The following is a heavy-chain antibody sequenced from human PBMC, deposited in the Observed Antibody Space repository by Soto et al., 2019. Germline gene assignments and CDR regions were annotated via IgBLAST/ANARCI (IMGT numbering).Heavy chain of an antibody. CDR3: ARGQCQQPHGMDV. CDR2: IIPLPGLP. CDR1: GDTFSSYT. D-gene: IGHD6-13*01. V-gene: IGHV1-69*02. Sequence: QVQLVQSGAEVKKPGSSVKVSCKASGDTFSSYTLDWVRQAPGQGLEWMGRIIPLPGLPFYAQKFQGRLTITADTSTNTAYMELSSLRSEDTATYFCARGQCQQPHGMDVWGQGTMVTLSS. J-gene: IGHJ6*02.